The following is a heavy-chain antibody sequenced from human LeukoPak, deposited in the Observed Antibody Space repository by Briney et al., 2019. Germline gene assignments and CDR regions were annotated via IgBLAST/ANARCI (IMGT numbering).Heavy chain of an antibody. Sequence: ASVTVSCKASGYAFTGYYMHWVRQAPGQGLEWMGWINPNSGGTNYAQKFQGRVTMTRDTSISTAYMELSRLRSDDTAVYYCARGNYYDSSGYYYVGYFDYWGQGTLVTVSS. CDR3: ARGNYYDSSGYYYVGYFDY. V-gene: IGHV1-2*02. CDR2: INPNSGGT. D-gene: IGHD3-22*01. CDR1: GYAFTGYY. J-gene: IGHJ4*02.